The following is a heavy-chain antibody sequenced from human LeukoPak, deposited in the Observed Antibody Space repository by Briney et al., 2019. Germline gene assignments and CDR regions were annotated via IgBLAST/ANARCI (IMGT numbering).Heavy chain of an antibody. CDR2: ISYDGSNK. V-gene: IGHV3-30-3*01. CDR1: GFTFSSYA. CDR3: ARGVCSSTSCYTYYYYGMDV. Sequence: GRSLRLSCAASGFTFSSYAMHWVRQAPGKGLEWVAVISYDGSNKYYADSVKGRFTISRDNSKNTLYLQMNSPRAEDTAVYYCARGVCSSTSCYTYYYYGMDVWGQGTTVTVSS. D-gene: IGHD2-2*02. J-gene: IGHJ6*02.